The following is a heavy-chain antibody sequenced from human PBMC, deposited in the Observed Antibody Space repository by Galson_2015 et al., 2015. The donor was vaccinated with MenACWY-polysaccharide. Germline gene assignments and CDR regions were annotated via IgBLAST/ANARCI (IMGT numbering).Heavy chain of an antibody. D-gene: IGHD5-12*01. CDR1: GFIFSGCW. CDR3: AREPNVTVVTMFDY. CDR2: IKQDGSEK. V-gene: IGHV3-7*01. Sequence: SLRLSCAASGFIFSGCWMSWVRQAPGEGLEWVANIKQDGSEKYYVDSVKGRFTISRDNAKNSLYLQMNTLRVEDTGVYFCAREPNVTVVTMFDYWGQGTLVTVSS. J-gene: IGHJ4*02.